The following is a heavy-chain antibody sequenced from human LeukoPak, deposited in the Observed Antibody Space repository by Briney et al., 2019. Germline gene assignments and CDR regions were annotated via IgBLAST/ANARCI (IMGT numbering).Heavy chain of an antibody. CDR1: GFSFDDYA. CDR3: AKDISGTYLAALDY. J-gene: IGHJ4*02. D-gene: IGHD1-26*01. Sequence: GGSLRLSCAASGFSFDDYAMHWVRQTPGKGLEWVSGISWNSDTIGYADSVKGRFTISRDNAKNSPYLQMNSLRGEDTALYYCAKDISGTYLAALDYWGQGTLVTVSS. V-gene: IGHV3-9*01. CDR2: ISWNSDTI.